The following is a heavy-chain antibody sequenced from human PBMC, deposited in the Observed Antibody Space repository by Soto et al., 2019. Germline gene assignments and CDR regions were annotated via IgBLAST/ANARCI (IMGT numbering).Heavy chain of an antibody. CDR3: AREGRASYYYDSSRQKWFDP. Sequence: EVQRVESGGGLVQPGGSLRLSCAASGVTFSSYWMHWVRQAPGKGLVWVSRINSDGSSTSYADSVKGRFTISSDNAKNTIYLQMHSLRAEDTAVYYCAREGRASYYYDSSRQKWFDPWGQGTLVTVSS. CDR1: GVTFSSYW. V-gene: IGHV3-74*01. CDR2: INSDGSST. J-gene: IGHJ5*02. D-gene: IGHD3-22*01.